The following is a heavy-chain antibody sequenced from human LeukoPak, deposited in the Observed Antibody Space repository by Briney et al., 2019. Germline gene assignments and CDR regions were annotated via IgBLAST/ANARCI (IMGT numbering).Heavy chain of an antibody. V-gene: IGHV3-23*01. D-gene: IGHD6-13*01. CDR1: GFTFSSYA. Sequence: GGSLRLSCAASGFTFSSYAMSWVRQAPGKGLEWVSAISGSGGSTYYADSVKGRFTISRDNSKNTLYLQMNSLRAGDTAVYYCAKDIYFGAAAAQFNPLYFDYWGQGTLVTVSS. CDR2: ISGSGGST. J-gene: IGHJ4*02. CDR3: AKDIYFGAAAAQFNPLYFDY.